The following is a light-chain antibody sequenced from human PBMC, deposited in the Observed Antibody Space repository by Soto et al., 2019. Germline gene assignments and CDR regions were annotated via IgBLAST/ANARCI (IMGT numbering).Light chain of an antibody. CDR2: AAS. CDR3: QQYGRSPST. J-gene: IGKJ5*01. CDR1: QSISSGS. Sequence: IVLTQSPGTLSLSPGERATLSFRASQSISSGSLAWYQQKPGQAPRLLIYAASSRATGIPDRFSGSGSGTDFTLTTSRVEPEDFAVYYCQQYGRSPSTFGQGTRLEIK. V-gene: IGKV3-20*01.